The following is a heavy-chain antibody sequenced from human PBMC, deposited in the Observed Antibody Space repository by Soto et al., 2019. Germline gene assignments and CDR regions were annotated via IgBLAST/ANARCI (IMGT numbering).Heavy chain of an antibody. V-gene: IGHV3-23*01. CDR3: AKDRRHYYDSSGYYLFDY. J-gene: IGHJ4*02. D-gene: IGHD3-22*01. Sequence: GGSLRLSCAASGFTFSSYAMSWVRQAPGKGLEWVSAISGSGGSTYYADSVKGRFTISRDNSKNTLYLQMNSLRAEDTAVYYCAKDRRHYYDSSGYYLFDYWGQGTLVTVSS. CDR1: GFTFSSYA. CDR2: ISGSGGST.